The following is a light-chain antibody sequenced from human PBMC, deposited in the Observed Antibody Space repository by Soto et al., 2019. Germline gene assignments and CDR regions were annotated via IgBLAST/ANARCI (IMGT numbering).Light chain of an antibody. Sequence: EIVLTQSPGTLSLSPGERATLSCRASQSVSRNSLAWYQQQPGQAPRLLIYGASSRATDIPDRFSGSGSGTDFTFIVSRLEPEDFAVYFCQQYGPSPPTFGPGTKVDIK. CDR2: GAS. CDR3: QQYGPSPPT. J-gene: IGKJ3*01. V-gene: IGKV3-20*01. CDR1: QSVSRNS.